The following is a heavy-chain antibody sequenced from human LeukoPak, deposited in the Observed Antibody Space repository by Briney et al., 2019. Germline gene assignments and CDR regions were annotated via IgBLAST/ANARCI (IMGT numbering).Heavy chain of an antibody. CDR2: IYTSGST. V-gene: IGHV4-4*07. D-gene: IGHD3-22*01. CDR1: GGSISSYY. CDR3: ARINSSGYYYYFDY. Sequence: SETLSLTCTVSGGSISSYYWSWIRQPAGKGLEWIGRIYTSGSTNYNPSLKSRVTMPVDTSKNQFSLKLSSVTAADTAVYYCARINSSGYYYYFDYWGQGTLVTVSS. J-gene: IGHJ4*02.